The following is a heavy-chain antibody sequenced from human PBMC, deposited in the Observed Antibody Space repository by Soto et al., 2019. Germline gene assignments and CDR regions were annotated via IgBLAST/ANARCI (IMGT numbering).Heavy chain of an antibody. D-gene: IGHD2-2*01. CDR3: ARALDSTIGMDF. J-gene: IGHJ6*02. V-gene: IGHV3-33*01. Sequence: QVQLVESGRGVVQPGMSLRLSCAASGFTFSTYGMHWERQAPGKGLVWVAVIWYDVSNKDYADSVKGRFTISRDNSKNTLYVQMNSIRAEDTAVDYCARALDSTIGMDFWGQGTTVTFSS. CDR2: IWYDVSNK. CDR1: GFTFSTYG.